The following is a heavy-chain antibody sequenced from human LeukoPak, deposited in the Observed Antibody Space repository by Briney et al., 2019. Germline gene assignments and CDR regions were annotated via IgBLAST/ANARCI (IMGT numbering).Heavy chain of an antibody. D-gene: IGHD3-22*01. V-gene: IGHV4-61*08. Sequence: SQTLSLTCTVSGGSISSGGYYWSWIRQPPGKGLEWIGYIYYSGSTNYNPSLKSRVTISVDTSKNRFSLKLSSVTAADTAVYYCARTYDSSGYYYWGQGTLVTVSS. CDR2: IYYSGST. CDR3: ARTYDSSGYYY. CDR1: GGSISSGGYY. J-gene: IGHJ4*02.